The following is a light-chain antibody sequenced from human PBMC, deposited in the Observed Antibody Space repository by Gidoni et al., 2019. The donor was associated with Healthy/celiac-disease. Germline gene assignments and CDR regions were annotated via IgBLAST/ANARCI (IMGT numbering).Light chain of an antibody. CDR2: AAS. CDR3: QQSYSTRPTWT. V-gene: IGKV1-39*01. CDR1: QSISSY. Sequence: DIQITHSPSSLSVSVGDRVTITCRASQSISSYLNWYQQKPGKAPKLLLYAASSLQSGVPSRFSGSGSGTDFTLTISSLQPEDFATDYCQQSYSTRPTWTFGQGTKVEIK. J-gene: IGKJ1*01.